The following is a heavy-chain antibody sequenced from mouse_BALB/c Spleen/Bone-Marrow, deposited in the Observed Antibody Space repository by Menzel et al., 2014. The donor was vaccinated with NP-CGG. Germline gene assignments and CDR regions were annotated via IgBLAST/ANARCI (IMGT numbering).Heavy chain of an antibody. CDR1: GFTFSSYT. D-gene: IGHD2-4*01. J-gene: IGHJ2*01. Sequence: EVQGVESGGGLVKPGGSLKLSCAASGFTFSSYTMSWVRQTPEKRLEWVATISSGGSYTYYPDSVKGRFTISRDNAKNTLYLQMSSLKSEDTAMYYCTSMITRGYYFDYWGQGTTLTVS. CDR3: TSMITRGYYFDY. V-gene: IGHV5-6-4*01. CDR2: ISSGGSYT.